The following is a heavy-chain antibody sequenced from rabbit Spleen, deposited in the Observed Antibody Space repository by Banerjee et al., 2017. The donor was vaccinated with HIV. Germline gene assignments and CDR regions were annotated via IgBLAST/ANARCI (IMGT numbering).Heavy chain of an antibody. CDR2: IDADSGST. D-gene: IGHD8-1*01. Sequence: LEESGGGLVKPGGTLTLTCTVSGFSFSSNWICWVRQAPGKGLEWIACIDADSGSTYYASWAKGRFTISKTSSTTVTLQMTSLTAADTATYFCARDAGTSFSTYGMDLWGQGTLVTVS. J-gene: IGHJ6*01. CDR3: ARDAGTSFSTYGMDL. V-gene: IGHV1S45*01. CDR1: GFSFSSNW.